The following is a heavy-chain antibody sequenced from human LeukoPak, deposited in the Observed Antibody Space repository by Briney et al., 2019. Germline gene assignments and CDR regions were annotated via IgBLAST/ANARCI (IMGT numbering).Heavy chain of an antibody. D-gene: IGHD4/OR15-4a*01. V-gene: IGHV3-64*04. J-gene: IGHJ6*02. CDR3: AKRAGQYGMDV. Sequence: GSLRLSCSVSGFTFSAYAMHWVRQAPGKGLEFLSSINSNGGSTYHADSVKGRFTISRDNSQNTVYLQMNSLRAEDTAVYYCAKRAGQYGMDVWGQGTTVTVSS. CDR2: INSNGGST. CDR1: GFTFSAYA.